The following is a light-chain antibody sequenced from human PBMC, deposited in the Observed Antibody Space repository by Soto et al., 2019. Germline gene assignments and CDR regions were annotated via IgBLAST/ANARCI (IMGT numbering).Light chain of an antibody. CDR2: LEGSGSY. Sequence: QSVLTQSSSASASLGSSVKLTFILSSGRSSYIIAWHQQQPGKAPRFLMNLEGSGSYNKGSGIPDRFSGSSSGADRYLTISNLQSEDEADYYCETWDGYSWVFGGGTQLTVL. J-gene: IGLJ3*02. CDR1: SGRSSYI. CDR3: ETWDGYSWV. V-gene: IGLV4-60*03.